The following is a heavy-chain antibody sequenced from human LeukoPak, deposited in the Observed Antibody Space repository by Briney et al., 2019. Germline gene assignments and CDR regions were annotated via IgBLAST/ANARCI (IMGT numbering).Heavy chain of an antibody. CDR1: GFTFSSYG. D-gene: IGHD2-2*01. Sequence: GGSLRLSCAASGFTFSSYGMHWVRQAPGKGLEWVAVISYDGSNKDYADSVKGRFTISRDNSKNTLYLQMNSLRAEDTAVYYCAKVGYSSSTSCYAVDYWGQGTLVTVSS. CDR2: ISYDGSNK. V-gene: IGHV3-30*18. CDR3: AKVGYSSSTSCYAVDY. J-gene: IGHJ4*02.